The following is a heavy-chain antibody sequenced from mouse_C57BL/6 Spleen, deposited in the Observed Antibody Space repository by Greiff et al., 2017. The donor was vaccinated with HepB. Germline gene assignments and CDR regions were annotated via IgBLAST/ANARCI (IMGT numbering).Heavy chain of an antibody. CDR2: IYPGSGST. J-gene: IGHJ2*01. CDR3: AITGGIYFDY. V-gene: IGHV1-55*01. Sequence: QVQLEQPGAELVKPGASVKMSCRASGYTFTSYWITWVKQRPGQGLEWIGDIYPGSGSTNYNEKFKSKATLTVDTSSSTAYMQLSSLTSEDSAVYYCAITGGIYFDYWGQGTTLTVSS. CDR1: GYTFTSYW. D-gene: IGHD1-1*01.